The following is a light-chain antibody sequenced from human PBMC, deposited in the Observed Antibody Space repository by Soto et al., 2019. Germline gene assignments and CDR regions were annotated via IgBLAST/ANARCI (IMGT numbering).Light chain of an antibody. J-gene: IGLJ1*01. CDR2: GNS. V-gene: IGLV1-40*01. Sequence: QSVLTQPPSVSGAPGQRVTISCTGSSSNIGAGYDVHWYQQLPGTAPKLLIYGNSNRPSGVPDRFSGSKSGTSASLAITGLQAEYEADYDCQSYDSSLSEVFGTGTKLTVL. CDR1: SSNIGAGYD. CDR3: QSYDSSLSEV.